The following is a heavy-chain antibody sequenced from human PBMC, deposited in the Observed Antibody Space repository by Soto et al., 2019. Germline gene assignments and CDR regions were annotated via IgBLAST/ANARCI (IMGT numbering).Heavy chain of an antibody. V-gene: IGHV1-69*13. Sequence: SVKVSCKASGGTFSSYAISWVRQAPGQRLEWMGGIIPIFGTADYAQKFQGRVTITADESTSTAYMELSSLRSEDTAVYYCAREAEYSGYPSPCFDYWGQGTLVTVSS. CDR1: GGTFSSYA. D-gene: IGHD5-12*01. J-gene: IGHJ4*02. CDR3: AREAEYSGYPSPCFDY. CDR2: IIPIFGTA.